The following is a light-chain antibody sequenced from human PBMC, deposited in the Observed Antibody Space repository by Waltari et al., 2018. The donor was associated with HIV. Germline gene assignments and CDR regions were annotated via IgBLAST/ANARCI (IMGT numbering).Light chain of an antibody. V-gene: IGLV3-10*01. CDR2: DDD. CDR1: ALPQKY. Sequence: SYELAQPPSVSVSPGQTARINCSGDALPQKYTYWYQQKSGQAPKLLIHDDDKRPYGIPPRFSATSSGTTATLTVTGAQVDDEGDYSCYSTDIAGNHGLFGGGTKLIVL. CDR3: YSTDIAGNHGL. J-gene: IGLJ3*02.